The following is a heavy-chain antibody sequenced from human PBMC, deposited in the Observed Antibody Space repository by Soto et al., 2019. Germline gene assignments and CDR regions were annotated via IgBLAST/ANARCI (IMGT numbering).Heavy chain of an antibody. Sequence: EVQLLESGGGLVQSGGSLRLSCAASGFTFSSYAMSWVRQAPGKGLEWVSAVSDTGGSTYYADSVKGRFTISRDNSKNTLYLQMNSLRAEDTAVYYCAKDDVVVPAASIFDYWGQGTLVTVSS. CDR1: GFTFSSYA. V-gene: IGHV3-23*01. CDR2: VSDTGGST. J-gene: IGHJ4*02. CDR3: AKDDVVVPAASIFDY. D-gene: IGHD2-2*01.